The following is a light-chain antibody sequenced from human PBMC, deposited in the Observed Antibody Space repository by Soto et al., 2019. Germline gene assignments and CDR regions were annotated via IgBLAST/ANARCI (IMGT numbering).Light chain of an antibody. J-gene: IGKJ1*01. V-gene: IGKV3-20*01. CDR1: QSVSSY. CDR2: GAS. CDR3: QQYGNSPRT. Sequence: EIVLTHSPATLSLSPMEIATLSCRASQSVSSYLAWYQQKPGQAPRLLIYGASSRATGIPDRFSGSGSGTDFTLTISRLEPEDFAVYYCQQYGNSPRTFGQGTKV.